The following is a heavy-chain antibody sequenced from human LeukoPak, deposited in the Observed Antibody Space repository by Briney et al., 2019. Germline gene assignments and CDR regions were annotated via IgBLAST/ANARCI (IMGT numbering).Heavy chain of an antibody. CDR3: ARHGWSYGDYLWYFDL. CDR2: IYYSGST. Sequence: SETLSLTCTVSGGSISSYYWSWIRQPPGKGLEWIGYIYYSGSTNYNPSLKSRVTISVDTSKNQFSLKLSSVTAADTAVYYCARHGWSYGDYLWYFDLWGRGTLVGVSS. CDR1: GGSISSYY. J-gene: IGHJ2*01. D-gene: IGHD4-17*01. V-gene: IGHV4-59*08.